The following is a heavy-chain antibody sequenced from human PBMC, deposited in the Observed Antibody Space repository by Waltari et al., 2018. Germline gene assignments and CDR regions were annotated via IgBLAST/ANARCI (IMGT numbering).Heavy chain of an antibody. CDR3: ARGTVYYYDSGSRYYMDV. CDR1: GGPFRFYA. J-gene: IGHJ6*03. D-gene: IGHD3-10*01. V-gene: IGHV1-69*12. Sequence: QVQLVQSGAAVKKSGSSVKVSCRASGGPFRFYAISWVRQAPGQGLEWMGGFIPLFGTSNYEQKFQGRVTITADESTSTAFMELNSLTSDDTAVYYCARGTVYYYDSGSRYYMDVWGNGTTVTVSS. CDR2: FIPLFGTS.